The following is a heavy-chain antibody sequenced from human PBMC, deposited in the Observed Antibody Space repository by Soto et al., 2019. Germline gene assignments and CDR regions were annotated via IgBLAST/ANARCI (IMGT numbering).Heavy chain of an antibody. J-gene: IGHJ4*02. CDR2: IKTNIDDGAT. Sequence: EVQLVESGGGLVKPGGSLRLSCAASGFSFTSAWMNWVRQIPGKGLEWVGRIKTNIDDGATDYSAPGKGRFTISRDDSKDTVYLQMNSLKTEDTAVYYCTTGRGGSAYVPGAYWGQGALVTVSS. CDR3: TTGRGGSAYVPGAY. CDR1: GFSFTSAW. V-gene: IGHV3-15*07. D-gene: IGHD5-12*01.